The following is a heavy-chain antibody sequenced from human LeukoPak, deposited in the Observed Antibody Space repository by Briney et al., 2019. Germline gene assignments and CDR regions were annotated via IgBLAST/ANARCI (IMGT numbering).Heavy chain of an antibody. CDR3: AKGIGRDDYNRCDY. CDR2: MSASGGTT. Sequence: PGGSLRLSCAAAGFTLSSYAINWVRQTPGEGLEWVSAMSASGGTTYADSVKGRFTISRDTSKNTLYLQMDALRAEDTAIYFCAKGIGRDDYNRCDYWGQGTPVTVSS. D-gene: IGHD5-24*01. V-gene: IGHV3-23*01. CDR1: GFTLSSYA. J-gene: IGHJ4*02.